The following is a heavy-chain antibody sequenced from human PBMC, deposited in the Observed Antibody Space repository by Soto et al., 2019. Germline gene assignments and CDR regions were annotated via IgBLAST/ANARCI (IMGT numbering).Heavy chain of an antibody. Sequence: GGSLRLSCAASGFTFSDHYMSWVRQAPGKGLEWISSGGNTLSYADSVKGRFTIFRDNAKNSLYLQMNSLRAEDTAVYYCARSTRYYYASSGYYYGPFGMWGHGTMVTVSS. CDR3: ARSTRYYYASSGYYYGPFGM. V-gene: IGHV3-11*01. CDR1: GFTFSDHY. J-gene: IGHJ3*02. CDR2: ISSGGNTL. D-gene: IGHD3-22*01.